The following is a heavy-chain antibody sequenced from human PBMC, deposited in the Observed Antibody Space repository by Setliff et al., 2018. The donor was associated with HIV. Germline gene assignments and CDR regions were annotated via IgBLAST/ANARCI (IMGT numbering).Heavy chain of an antibody. J-gene: IGHJ6*03. CDR3: TRETPIPSRLFYYMDV. CDR2: MSASGGT. D-gene: IGHD2-21*02. V-gene: IGHV4-4*07. Sequence: KPSETLSLTCTVSGASTGSSVFSWNWVRQPAGKGLEWIGRMSASGGTTYTPSLKGRVSMSRDTSRNEFYLRLSSVTAADTAIYYCTRETPIPSRLFYYMDVWGKGTTVTVSS. CDR1: GASTGSSVFS.